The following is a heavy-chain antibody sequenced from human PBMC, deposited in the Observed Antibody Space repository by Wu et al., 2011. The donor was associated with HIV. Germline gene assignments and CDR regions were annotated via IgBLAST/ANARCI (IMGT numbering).Heavy chain of an antibody. CDR3: ARDRWGYYDSSGYYYPYWYFDL. Sequence: QVQLVQSGAEVKKPGSSVKVSCKASGGTFSSYAISWVRQAPGQGLEWMGGIIPIFGTANYAQKFQGRVTITTDESTSTAYMELSSLRSEDTAVYYCARDRWGYYDSSGYYYPYWYFDLWGRGTLVTVSS. J-gene: IGHJ2*01. V-gene: IGHV1-69*05. CDR1: GGTFSSYA. D-gene: IGHD3-22*01. CDR2: IIPIFGTA.